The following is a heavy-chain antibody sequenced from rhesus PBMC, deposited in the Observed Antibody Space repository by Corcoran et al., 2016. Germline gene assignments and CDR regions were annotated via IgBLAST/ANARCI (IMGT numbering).Heavy chain of an antibody. Sequence: QVQLQESGPGLVKPSETLSLTCTVSGASVNTNWWTWIRQPPGKGLEWVAEINGNVGTTNYTPSLTSRFTISKAASNNQFSLKLTSVTAADTAVYYCARDPYGNTPFDYWGQGVLVTVSS. J-gene: IGHJ4*01. CDR1: GASVNTNW. CDR3: ARDPYGNTPFDY. CDR2: INGNVGTT. V-gene: IGHV4-80*01. D-gene: IGHD4-35*01.